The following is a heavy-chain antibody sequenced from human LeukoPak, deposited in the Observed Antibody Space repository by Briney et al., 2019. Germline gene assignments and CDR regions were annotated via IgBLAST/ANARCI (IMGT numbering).Heavy chain of an antibody. J-gene: IGHJ3*01. CDR3: ARILGNSETYFDSFDV. D-gene: IGHD3-10*01. CDR1: GGSISSSNW. CDR2: IYHSGST. V-gene: IGHV4-4*02. Sequence: SGTLSLTCAVSGGSISSSNWWSWDRQPPGKGLEWIGEIYHSGSTNYNPSLKSRVIMSVDKSKNQFSLKLSSVTAADTAVYYCARILGNSETYFDSFDVWGQGTMVTVSS.